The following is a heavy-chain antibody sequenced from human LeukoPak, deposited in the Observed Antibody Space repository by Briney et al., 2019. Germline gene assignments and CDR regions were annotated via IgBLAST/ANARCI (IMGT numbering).Heavy chain of an antibody. J-gene: IGHJ6*03. V-gene: IGHV4-39*07. CDR3: AKGTSTVVTPNYYYYYSMDV. CDR1: GGSIISRSHY. Sequence: SETLSLTSTVSGGSIISRSHYWGWIRQPPGKGLEWLANIYYTGSTYYNPSLRSRVTVSVDTSKSEFSLKLHSVTAADTAVYYCAKGTSTVVTPNYYYYYSMDVWGKGTTVTVSS. D-gene: IGHD4-23*01. CDR2: IYYTGST.